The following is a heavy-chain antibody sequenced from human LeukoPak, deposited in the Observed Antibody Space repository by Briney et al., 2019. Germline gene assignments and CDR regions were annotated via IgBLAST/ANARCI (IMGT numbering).Heavy chain of an antibody. CDR3: ATGEEELLCIYFDG. Sequence: QAGGSLRLSCAASGFTFSSYGMHWVRQAPGKGLEWVAVISYDGSNKYYAYSVKGRFTISRDNSKNTLYLHMNRLRAEDAAVYYCATGEEELLCIYFDGWGQATLVTASS. CDR2: ISYDGSNK. V-gene: IGHV3-30*03. J-gene: IGHJ4*02. D-gene: IGHD1-26*01. CDR1: GFTFSSYG.